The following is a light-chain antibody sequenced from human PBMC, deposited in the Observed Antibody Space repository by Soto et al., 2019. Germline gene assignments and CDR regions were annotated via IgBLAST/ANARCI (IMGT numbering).Light chain of an antibody. CDR2: DVT. CDR1: STDVGGHYY. V-gene: IGLV2-14*03. J-gene: IGLJ2*01. CDR3: TSYTSTSSYVA. Sequence: QSALTQPASVSGSPGQSNTISCTGTSTDVGGHYYVSWYQQHPGKAPKLIIYDVTDRPSGVSHRFSGSKSGNTASLTISGLQTEDEADYYCTSYTSTSSYVAVGGGTKLTVL.